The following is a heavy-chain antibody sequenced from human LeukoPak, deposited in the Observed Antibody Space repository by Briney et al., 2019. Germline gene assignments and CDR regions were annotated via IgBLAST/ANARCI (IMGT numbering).Heavy chain of an antibody. V-gene: IGHV4-39*01. J-gene: IGHJ4*02. CDR3: ARLSNWKRGSFDY. CDR1: GGSISSSSYY. D-gene: IGHD1-1*01. Sequence: SETLSLTCTVSGGSISSSSYYWGWIRQPPGKGLEWIGSIYYSGSTYYNPSPKSRVTISVDTSKNQFSLKLSSVTAADTAVYYCARLSNWKRGSFDYWGQGTLVTVSS. CDR2: IYYSGST.